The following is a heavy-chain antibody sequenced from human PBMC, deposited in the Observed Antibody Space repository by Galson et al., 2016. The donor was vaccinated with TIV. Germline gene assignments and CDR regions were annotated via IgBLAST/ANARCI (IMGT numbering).Heavy chain of an antibody. Sequence: TLSLTCSVSGGSVSSVGNSWPWIRQRPGKGLEWIGHIYYTGSTNYNSSLESQVTISVDTSKNQFSLRLNSVTVADTAVYYCTRGRFAFGVALDVWGQGTMVTVSS. V-gene: IGHV4-31*01. D-gene: IGHD2-8*01. CDR3: TRGRFAFGVALDV. CDR2: IYYTGST. J-gene: IGHJ3*01. CDR1: GGSVSSVGNS.